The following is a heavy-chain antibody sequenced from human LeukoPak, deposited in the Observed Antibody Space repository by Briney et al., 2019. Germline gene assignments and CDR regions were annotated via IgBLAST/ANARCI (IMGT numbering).Heavy chain of an antibody. J-gene: IGHJ4*02. V-gene: IGHV4-59*01. CDR2: IYYSGST. CDR3: ARLHPTTSFDY. CDR1: GRSSSMYY. D-gene: IGHD1-14*01. Sequence: SQTLSLTCHVYGRSSSMYYWSWIRRPPRNGIEWIGYIYYSGSTNYNPSLKSRVTISVDTSKNQFPLKLSSVTAADTAVYYCARLHPTTSFDYWGQGTLVTVSS.